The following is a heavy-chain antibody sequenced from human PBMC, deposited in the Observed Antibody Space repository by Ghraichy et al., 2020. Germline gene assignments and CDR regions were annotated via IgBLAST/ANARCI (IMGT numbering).Heavy chain of an antibody. V-gene: IGHV3-64D*06. CDR3: VEGRGYRYGYDPFWY. CDR1: GFTFSNYA. J-gene: IGHJ4*02. D-gene: IGHD5-18*01. CDR2: ISSNRDST. Sequence: GGSLRLSCAASGFTFSNYAMYWVRQAPGKGLKYVSAISSNRDSTNYADSVTGRFSISRDRFSISSDNSKNTLDLQMSSLRVEDTAVGYCVEGRGYRYGYDPFWYLGPGTLGPVSS.